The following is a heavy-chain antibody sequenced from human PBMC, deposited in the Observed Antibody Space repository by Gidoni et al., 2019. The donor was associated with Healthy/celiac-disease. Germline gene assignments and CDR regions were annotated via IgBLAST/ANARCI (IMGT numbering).Heavy chain of an antibody. CDR3: TTPYCSSTSCYVGYYYYYGMDV. Sequence: EVQLVESGGGLVKPGGSLRLSCAASGFTFSTAWMNWVRQAPGKGLGWVGRIKSKTDGGTTDYAAPVKGRFTISRDDSKNTLYLQMNSLKTEDTAVYYCTTPYCSSTSCYVGYYYYYGMDVWGQGTTVTVSS. CDR1: GFTFSTAW. D-gene: IGHD2-2*01. J-gene: IGHJ6*02. CDR2: IKSKTDGGTT. V-gene: IGHV3-15*07.